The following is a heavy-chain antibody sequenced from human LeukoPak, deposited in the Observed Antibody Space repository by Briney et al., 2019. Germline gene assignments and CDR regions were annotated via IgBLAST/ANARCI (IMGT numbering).Heavy chain of an antibody. CDR3: ARDQIAAADSYWYFDL. J-gene: IGHJ2*01. D-gene: IGHD6-13*01. Sequence: GGSLRLSCAESGFTFSSYGMHWVRQAPGKGLGWVAVIWYDGSNKYYPDSVKGRFTISRDNSKNTLYLQMNSLRAEDTAVYYCARDQIAAADSYWYFDLWGRGTLVTVSS. V-gene: IGHV3-33*01. CDR1: GFTFSSYG. CDR2: IWYDGSNK.